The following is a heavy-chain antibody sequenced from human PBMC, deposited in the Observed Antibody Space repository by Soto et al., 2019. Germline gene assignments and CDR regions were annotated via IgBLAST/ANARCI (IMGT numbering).Heavy chain of an antibody. D-gene: IGHD6-13*01. CDR3: AHNFQAAAGTSFDY. CDR1: GFSLSTSGVG. V-gene: IGHV2-5*02. Sequence: QITLKESGPTLVKPTQTLTLTCTFSGFSLSTSGVGVGWIRQPPGKALEWLALIYWDDDKRYSPSLKSRLTTIKSTXXNQVVHAITTMDPVATATYYCAHNFQAAAGTSFDYWGQGTLVTVSS. CDR2: IYWDDDK. J-gene: IGHJ4*02.